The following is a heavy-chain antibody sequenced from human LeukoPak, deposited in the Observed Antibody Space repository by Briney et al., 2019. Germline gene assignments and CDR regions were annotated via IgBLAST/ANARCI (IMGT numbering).Heavy chain of an antibody. CDR2: FDPEDGET. J-gene: IGHJ3*02. CDR3: ATDIAAAGPPGNDAFDI. Sequence: GASVKVSCKVSGYTLTELSMHWVRQAPGKGLEWMGGFDPEDGETIYAQKFQGRVTMTEDTSTDTAYMELSSLRSEDTAVYYCATDIAAAGPPGNDAFDIWGQGTMVTVSS. V-gene: IGHV1-24*01. D-gene: IGHD6-13*01. CDR1: GYTLTELS.